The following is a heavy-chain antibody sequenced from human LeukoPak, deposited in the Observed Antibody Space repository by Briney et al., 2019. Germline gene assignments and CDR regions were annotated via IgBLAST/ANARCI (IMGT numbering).Heavy chain of an antibody. Sequence: SGTLSLTCTVSGDSISSYYWSWIRQPAGKGLEWIGRIYTSGSTNYNPSLKSRVTMSVDTSKNQFSLKLSSVTAADTAVYYCARARGYGSGSYYFDYWGQGTLVTVSS. V-gene: IGHV4-4*07. CDR2: IYTSGST. D-gene: IGHD3-10*01. CDR3: ARARGYGSGSYYFDY. CDR1: GDSISSYY. J-gene: IGHJ4*02.